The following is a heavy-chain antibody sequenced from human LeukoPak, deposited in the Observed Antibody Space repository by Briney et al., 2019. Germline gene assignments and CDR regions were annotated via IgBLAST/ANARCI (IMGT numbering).Heavy chain of an antibody. J-gene: IGHJ4*02. D-gene: IGHD6-19*01. CDR1: GFTFSNFG. CDR2: ISSSSSYI. V-gene: IGHV3-21*01. CDR3: AIDWYSSGWYTFDY. Sequence: PGGSLRLSCAASGFTFSNFGINWVRQAPGKGLEWVSSISSSSSYISYADSVKGRFTISRDNAKNSLDLQMNSLRAEDTAVYYCAIDWYSSGWYTFDYWGQGTLVTVSS.